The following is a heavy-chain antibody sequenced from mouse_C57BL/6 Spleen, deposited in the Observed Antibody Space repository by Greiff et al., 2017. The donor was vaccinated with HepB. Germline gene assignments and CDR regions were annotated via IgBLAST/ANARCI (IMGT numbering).Heavy chain of an antibody. J-gene: IGHJ2*01. V-gene: IGHV3-6*01. CDR2: ISYDGSN. D-gene: IGHD3-2*02. Sequence: DVQLVESGPGLVKPSQSLSLTCSVTGYSITSGYYWNWIRQFPGNKLEWMGYISYDGSNNYNPSLKNRISITRDTSKNQFFLKLNSVTTEDTATYYCARGGQLRRHGDFDYWGQGTTLTVSS. CDR3: ARGGQLRRHGDFDY. CDR1: GYSITSGYY.